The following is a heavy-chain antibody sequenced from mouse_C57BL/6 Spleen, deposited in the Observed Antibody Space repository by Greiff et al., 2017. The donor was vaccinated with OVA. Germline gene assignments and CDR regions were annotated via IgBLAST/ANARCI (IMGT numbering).Heavy chain of an antibody. J-gene: IGHJ4*01. Sequence: EVKLQQSGPELVKPGASVKISCKASGYTFTDYYMNWVKQSHGKSLEWIGDINPNNGGTSYNQKFKGKATLTVDKSSSTAYMELRSLTSEDSAVYYCARRDFYYYGSSYAMDYWGQGTSVTVSS. V-gene: IGHV1-26*01. CDR2: INPNNGGT. CDR1: GYTFTDYY. D-gene: IGHD1-1*01. CDR3: ARRDFYYYGSSYAMDY.